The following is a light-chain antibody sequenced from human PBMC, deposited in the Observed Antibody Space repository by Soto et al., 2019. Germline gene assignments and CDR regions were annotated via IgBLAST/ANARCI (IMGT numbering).Light chain of an antibody. Sequence: EIVLTQSPGTLSLSPGERVTLSCRASESVSSNFLAWYQQKPGQAPRLLIYGASSRAAGIPDRFSGSGSGTDFTLTINRVEPEDFAVYYCHQYGSSPWTFGQGTKVEIK. CDR1: ESVSSNF. V-gene: IGKV3-20*01. CDR3: HQYGSSPWT. J-gene: IGKJ1*01. CDR2: GAS.